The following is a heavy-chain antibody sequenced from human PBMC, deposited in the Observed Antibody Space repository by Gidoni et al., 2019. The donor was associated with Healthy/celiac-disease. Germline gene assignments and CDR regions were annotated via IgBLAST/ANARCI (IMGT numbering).Heavy chain of an antibody. D-gene: IGHD4-17*01. CDR3: AREDHDYGDYVGAFDI. J-gene: IGHJ3*02. V-gene: IGHV3-11*01. CDR1: GVTFSDYY. Sequence: QVQLVESGGGVVKPGGSLRLSCAAYGVTFSDYYMSWIRQAPGKGLEWVSYISSSGSTIYYADSVTGRFTISRANAKNSLYLQMNSLRAEDTAVYYCAREDHDYGDYVGAFDIWGQGTMVTVSS. CDR2: ISSSGSTI.